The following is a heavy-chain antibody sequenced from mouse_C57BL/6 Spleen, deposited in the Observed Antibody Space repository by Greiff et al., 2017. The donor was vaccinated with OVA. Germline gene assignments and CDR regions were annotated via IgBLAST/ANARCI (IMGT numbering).Heavy chain of an antibody. Sequence: VQLQQSGPELVKPGASVKISCKASGYAFSSSWRNWVKQRPGKGLEWIGRIYPGDGDTNYNGKFKGKATLTADKSSSTAYMQLSSLTSEDSAVYFCARGTRMDYWGQGTSVTVSS. CDR3: ARGTRMDY. D-gene: IGHD3-3*01. CDR1: GYAFSSSW. CDR2: IYPGDGDT. J-gene: IGHJ4*01. V-gene: IGHV1-82*01.